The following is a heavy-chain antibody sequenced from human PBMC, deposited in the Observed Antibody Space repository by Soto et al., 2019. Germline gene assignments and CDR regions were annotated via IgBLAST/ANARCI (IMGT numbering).Heavy chain of an antibody. Sequence: QVQLQESGPGLVKPSQTLSLTCTVSGSSITSGGHYWGWIRQLPGKGLEWIAYIFHSGSTSYNPYLKSRLTISVDTSKNQCSLRLSSVAAADTAVYYCARGGQEDNDFDPWGQGTLVTVSS. CDR3: ARGGQEDNDFDP. J-gene: IGHJ5*02. D-gene: IGHD1-1*01. CDR1: GSSITSGGHY. CDR2: IFHSGST. V-gene: IGHV4-31*03.